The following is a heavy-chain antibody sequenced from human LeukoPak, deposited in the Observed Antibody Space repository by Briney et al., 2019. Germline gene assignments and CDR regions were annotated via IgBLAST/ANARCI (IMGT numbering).Heavy chain of an antibody. Sequence: SETLSLTCTVSGASVGSSGYYWSWVRQPPGGGLGWIGYIYYISNTNYSPSLKSRVTMSIDPSRNQFSLKVNSVTAADTAVYYCARTQSQSGSYRYYFGYWGQGTLVTVSS. CDR1: GASVGSSGYY. V-gene: IGHV4-61*08. D-gene: IGHD1-26*01. J-gene: IGHJ4*02. CDR2: IYYISNT. CDR3: ARTQSQSGSYRYYFGY.